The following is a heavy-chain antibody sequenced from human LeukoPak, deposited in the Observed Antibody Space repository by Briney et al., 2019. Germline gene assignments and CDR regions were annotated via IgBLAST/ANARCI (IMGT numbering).Heavy chain of an antibody. D-gene: IGHD1-26*01. V-gene: IGHV3-30*03. CDR3: TRVAGSGSVD. CDR1: GFTFSYYG. J-gene: IGHJ4*02. Sequence: GGSLRLSCAASGFTFSYYGMHWVRQAPGKGLEWVGVISNDGRNQYYADSVKGRFTISRDNSKNTLHLQMNSLRAEDTAVYYCTRVAGSGSVDWGQGTLVTVSS. CDR2: ISNDGRNQ.